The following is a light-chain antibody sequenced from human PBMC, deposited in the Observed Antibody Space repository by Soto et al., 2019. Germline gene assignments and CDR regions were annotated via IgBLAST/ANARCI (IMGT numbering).Light chain of an antibody. CDR2: KAS. V-gene: IGKV1-5*03. CDR1: QSLSSW. J-gene: IGKJ2*01. CDR3: QQYNSFPYT. Sequence: DIQMTQSPSTLSASVGDRVTITCRASQSLSSWLAWYQQKPGKAHKLLIYKASSLESAVPSRFSGSGSGTEFTLTISSLEPDDFATYYCQQYNSFPYTFGQGTKLEIK.